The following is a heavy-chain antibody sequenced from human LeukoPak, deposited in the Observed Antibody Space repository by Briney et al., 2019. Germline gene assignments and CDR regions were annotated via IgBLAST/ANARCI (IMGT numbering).Heavy chain of an antibody. D-gene: IGHD3-10*01. CDR3: ARDHPSGSYYNNWFDP. J-gene: IGHJ5*02. V-gene: IGHV4-59*01. CDR2: IYYSGST. Sequence: SETLSLTCTVSGGSISSYYWSWIRQPPGKGLEWIGYIYYSGSTNYNPSLKSRVTISVDTSKNQFSLKLSSVTAADTAVYYCARDHPSGSYYNNWFDPWGQGTLVTVSS. CDR1: GGSISSYY.